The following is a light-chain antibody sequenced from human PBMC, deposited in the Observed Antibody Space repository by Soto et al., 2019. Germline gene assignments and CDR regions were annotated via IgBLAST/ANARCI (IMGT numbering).Light chain of an antibody. CDR2: DAS. CDR3: QQRSNWPWT. J-gene: IGKJ1*01. V-gene: IGKV3-11*01. CDR1: QSVSSY. Sequence: EIVLTQSPATLSLSPGERATLSCRASQSVSSYLAWYQHKPGQAPRLLIYDASNRATGIPARFSGSGSGTDFTLTISSLEPEDCAVYYCQQRSNWPWTFGQGTKVEIK.